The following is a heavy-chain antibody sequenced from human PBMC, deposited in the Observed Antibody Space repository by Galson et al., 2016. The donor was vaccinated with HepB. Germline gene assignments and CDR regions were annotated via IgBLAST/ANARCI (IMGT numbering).Heavy chain of an antibody. V-gene: IGHV1-58*01. CDR2: IVVGNGHT. J-gene: IGHJ3*02. CDR3: AATQQLSGAFDI. CDR1: GFNFRSSA. D-gene: IGHD1-1*01. Sequence: SVKVSCKVSGFNFRSSAVQWVRQARGQRLEWIGWIVVGNGHTNYAEKFQGGVTITRDMSTGTAYMELSSLRSEDTALYYCAATQQLSGAFDIWGQGTMVTVSS.